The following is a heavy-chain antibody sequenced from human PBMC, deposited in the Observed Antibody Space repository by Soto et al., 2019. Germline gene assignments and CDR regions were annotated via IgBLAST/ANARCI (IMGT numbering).Heavy chain of an antibody. CDR2: INPDSGDT. CDR1: GYTFTDYY. CDR3: ARSVSFTMPRPDF. Sequence: QVQLVQSGAEVKKPGASVKVSCKASGYTFTDYYMHWIRQTPGQGLEWVGWINPDSGDTNYAQKLQGRVTVTRETSISTVYMEVNGLRSDDTAVYYCARSVSFTMPRPDFWGQGTLVTVSP. V-gene: IGHV1-2*02. D-gene: IGHD6-6*01. J-gene: IGHJ4*02.